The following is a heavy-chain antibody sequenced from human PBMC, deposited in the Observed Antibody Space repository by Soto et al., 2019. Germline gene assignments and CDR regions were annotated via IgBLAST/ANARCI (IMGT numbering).Heavy chain of an antibody. CDR1: GLSLSNSGLS. D-gene: IGHD1-1*01. CDR3: AVQSTADVYFDF. J-gene: IGHJ2*01. CDR2: IYWDDTR. Sequence: QITLQESDPTLVKPSQTLTSAFTFSGLSLSNSGLSVAWDRQSPGTALEWVALIYWDDTRRYSPSLQRGLTITNDASKTLMLPTRTNMNPVDSGTYTCAVQSTADVYFDFWGRGTLVTVSS. V-gene: IGHV2-5*02.